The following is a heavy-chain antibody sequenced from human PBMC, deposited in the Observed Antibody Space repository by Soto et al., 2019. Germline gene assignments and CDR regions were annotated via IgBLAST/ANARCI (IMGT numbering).Heavy chain of an antibody. D-gene: IGHD1-26*01. CDR1: GFTFSSYE. CDR2: ISSSGSTI. V-gene: IGHV3-48*03. J-gene: IGHJ4*02. Sequence: GGSLRLSCAASGFTFSSYEMNWVRQAPGKGLEWVSYISSSGSTIYYADSVKGRFTISRDNAKNSLYLQMNSLRAEDTAVYYCARDTDVGGSYHFDYWGQGTLVTVSS. CDR3: ARDTDVGGSYHFDY.